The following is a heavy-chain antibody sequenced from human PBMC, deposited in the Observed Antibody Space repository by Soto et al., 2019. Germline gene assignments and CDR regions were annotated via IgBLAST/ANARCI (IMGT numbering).Heavy chain of an antibody. V-gene: IGHV1-3*01. Sequence: QVQLVQSGAEVKKPGASVKVSCKASGYTFTSYAMHWVRQAPGQRLEWMGWINAGNGNTKYSQKFQGRVTITRDTSASTAYMELSSLRSEDTAVYYCARTYSSSWLDYYYYMDVWGKGTMVTVSS. CDR1: GYTFTSYA. J-gene: IGHJ6*03. CDR3: ARTYSSSWLDYYYYMDV. CDR2: INAGNGNT. D-gene: IGHD6-13*01.